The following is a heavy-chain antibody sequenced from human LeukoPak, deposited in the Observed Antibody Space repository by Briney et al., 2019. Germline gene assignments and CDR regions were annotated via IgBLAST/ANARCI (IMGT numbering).Heavy chain of an antibody. D-gene: IGHD1-14*01. CDR1: GGSFSGYY. J-gene: IGHJ6*03. V-gene: IGHV4-34*01. CDR2: INHSGST. CDR3: ARVRTRGVYYYYMDV. Sequence: PSETLSLTCAVYGGSFSGYYWSWIRQPPGKGLEWIGEINHSGSTNYNPSLKSRVTISVDTSKNQFSLKLSSVTAADTAVYYCARVRTRGVYYYYMDVWGKGTTVTVSS.